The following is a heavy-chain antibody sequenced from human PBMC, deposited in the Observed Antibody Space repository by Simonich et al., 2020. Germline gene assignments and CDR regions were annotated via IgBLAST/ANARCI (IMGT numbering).Heavy chain of an antibody. D-gene: IGHD6-13*01. CDR3: AGVGYSNYYYYGMDV. CDR1: GGSISSSSYY. J-gene: IGHJ6*02. Sequence: QLQLQESGPGLVKPSETLSLTCTVSGGSISSSSYYWGWIRQPPGKGLEWIGSIYYSGSNYYNPSPKGRVTISVDPSKNQFSLKLSSVTAADTAVYYCAGVGYSNYYYYGMDVWGQGTTVTVSS. V-gene: IGHV4-39*01. CDR2: IYYSGSN.